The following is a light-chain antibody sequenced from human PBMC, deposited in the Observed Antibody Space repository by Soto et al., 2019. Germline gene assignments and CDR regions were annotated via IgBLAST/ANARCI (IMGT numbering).Light chain of an antibody. V-gene: IGLV2-14*01. CDR2: GVS. J-gene: IGLJ3*02. CDR1: NSDIGGHNF. CDR3: SSYTFSNTGV. Sequence: QSALTQPASVSESLGQWITISCSGTNSDIGGHNFVSWHQQHPGKTPKVLIYGVSNRPSGISNRFSGSKSGNTASLTISGLQAEDEADYYCSSYTFSNTGVCGGGTQLTVL.